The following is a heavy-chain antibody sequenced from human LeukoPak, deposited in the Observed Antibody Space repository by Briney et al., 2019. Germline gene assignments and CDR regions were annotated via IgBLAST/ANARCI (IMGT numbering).Heavy chain of an antibody. J-gene: IGHJ4*02. Sequence: GGSLRLSCAASGFTFSSYSMNCVRQAPGRGLEWVAVIWHDGSNKYYADSVKGRFTISRDNSKNTLYLQVNSLRAEDTAVYYCAKETGRWELEWGQGTLVTVSS. V-gene: IGHV3-33*06. CDR1: GFTFSSYS. CDR2: IWHDGSNK. CDR3: AKETGRWELE. D-gene: IGHD1-26*01.